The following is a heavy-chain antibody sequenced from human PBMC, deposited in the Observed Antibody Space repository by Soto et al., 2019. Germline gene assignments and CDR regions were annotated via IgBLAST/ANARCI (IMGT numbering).Heavy chain of an antibody. D-gene: IGHD4-4*01. Sequence: GGSLRLSCAASGFNFDDYAMTWVRQAPGKGLEWVAVISGSAGSTYYADSVKGRFTISRDNSKNTVYLQMTSLRAEDTAVYYCAKEEASTYYPTDYWGQGTLVTVSS. V-gene: IGHV3-23*01. CDR2: ISGSAGST. CDR1: GFNFDDYA. CDR3: AKEEASTYYPTDY. J-gene: IGHJ4*02.